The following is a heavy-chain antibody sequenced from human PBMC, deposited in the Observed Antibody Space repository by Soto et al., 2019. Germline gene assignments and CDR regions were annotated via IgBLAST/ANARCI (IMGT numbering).Heavy chain of an antibody. V-gene: IGHV1-69*13. CDR1: GGTFSSYA. J-gene: IGHJ3*02. Sequence: ASVKVSCKASGGTFSSYAISWVRQAPGQGLEWMGGIIPIYGAANYAQKFQGRVTITADESTSTAYMELSSLRSEDTAVYYCASNFHYYDSSGYQRRAFAIWGQRTMVTVSS. CDR3: ASNFHYYDSSGYQRRAFAI. D-gene: IGHD3-22*01. CDR2: IIPIYGAA.